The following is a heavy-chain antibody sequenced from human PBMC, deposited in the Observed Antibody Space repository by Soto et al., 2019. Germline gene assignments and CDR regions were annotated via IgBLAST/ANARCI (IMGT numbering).Heavy chain of an antibody. CDR2: ISYDGSNE. D-gene: IGHD3-10*01. V-gene: IGHV3-30-3*01. CDR3: ARDLSGSGIIDYYYGMDV. CDR1: GFTFSSHT. Sequence: QVQLVESGGGVVQPGRSLRLSCAASGFTFSSHTMHWVRQAPGKGLEWVAAISYDGSNEYYADSVKGRFTISRDNSKNTLYLQMNSLRAEDTAVYYCARDLSGSGIIDYYYGMDVWGQGTTVTVSS. J-gene: IGHJ6*02.